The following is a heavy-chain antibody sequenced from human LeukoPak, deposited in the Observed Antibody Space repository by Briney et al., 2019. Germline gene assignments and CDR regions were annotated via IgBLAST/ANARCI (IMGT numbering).Heavy chain of an antibody. D-gene: IGHD6-13*01. V-gene: IGHV4-59*01. J-gene: IGHJ6*03. CDR3: ARVIQQLVRGRYHYYYMDV. Sequence: PSETLSLTCTVSGGSICSYYWSWIRQPPGKGLEWIGYIYYSGSTNYNPSLKSRVTISVDTSKNQFSLKLSSVTAADTAVYYCARVIQQLVRGRYHYYYMDVWGKGTTVTVSS. CDR1: GGSICSYY. CDR2: IYYSGST.